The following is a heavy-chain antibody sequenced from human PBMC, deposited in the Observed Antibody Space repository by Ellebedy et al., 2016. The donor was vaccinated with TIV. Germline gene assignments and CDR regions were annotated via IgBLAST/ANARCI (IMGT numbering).Heavy chain of an antibody. CDR2: ISYDGSNK. CDR3: PKGQRVVTAPFDY. V-gene: IGHV3-30*04. CDR1: GFPFDSYV. J-gene: IGHJ4*02. Sequence: GESLKISCAASGFPFDSYVMNWVRQAPGKGLEWVPLISYDGSNKYFADSVPGRFTISRDNSQNTLYLLMNSLRAEDTAVYYCPKGQRVVTAPFDYWGQGTLVTVSS. D-gene: IGHD2-21*02.